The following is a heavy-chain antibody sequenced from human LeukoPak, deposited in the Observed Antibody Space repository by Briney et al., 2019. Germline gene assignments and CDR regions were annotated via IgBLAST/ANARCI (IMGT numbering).Heavy chain of an antibody. CDR1: GYTFTSYD. Sequence: ASVKVSCKASGYTFTSYDINWVRQAPGQGLEWMGWINPNSGGTNYAQKFQGRVTMTRDTSISTAYMELSRLRSDDTAAYYCARAMYYDILRHWGQGTLVTVSS. CDR3: ARAMYYDILRH. D-gene: IGHD3-9*01. CDR2: INPNSGGT. J-gene: IGHJ4*02. V-gene: IGHV1-2*02.